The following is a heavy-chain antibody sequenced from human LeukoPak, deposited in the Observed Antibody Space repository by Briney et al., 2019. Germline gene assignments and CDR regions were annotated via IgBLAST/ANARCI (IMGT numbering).Heavy chain of an antibody. D-gene: IGHD4-17*01. CDR3: ARDLSLPYGDYDGWDI. Sequence: SETLSLTCTVSGGSINSNTYYWGWIRQPPGKGLEWIGSMYYSGSTYFNPSLKSRVTISVDTSKNQFSLKLSSVTAADTAVYYCARDLSLPYGDYDGWDIWGQGTMVTVSS. CDR1: GGSINSNTYY. V-gene: IGHV4-39*07. J-gene: IGHJ3*02. CDR2: MYYSGST.